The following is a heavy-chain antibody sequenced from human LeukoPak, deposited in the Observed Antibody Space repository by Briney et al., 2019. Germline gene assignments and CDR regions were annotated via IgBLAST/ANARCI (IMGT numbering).Heavy chain of an antibody. V-gene: IGHV3-23*01. D-gene: IGHD2-15*01. CDR1: GFTFSSYA. CDR3: AKEYCSGGSCYIRVGAFDI. Sequence: PGGSLRLSCAVSGFTFSSYAMSWVRQAPGKGLEWVSAISGSGGSTYYADSVKGRFTISRDNSKNTLYLQMNSLRAEDTAVYYCAKEYCSGGSCYIRVGAFDIWGQGTMVTVSS. J-gene: IGHJ3*02. CDR2: ISGSGGST.